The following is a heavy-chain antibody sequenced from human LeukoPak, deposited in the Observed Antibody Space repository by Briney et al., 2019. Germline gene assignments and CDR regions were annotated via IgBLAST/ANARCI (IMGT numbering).Heavy chain of an antibody. CDR1: GFTVSSNY. V-gene: IGHV4-34*01. D-gene: IGHD3-9*01. J-gene: IGHJ4*02. CDR2: INHSGST. Sequence: GSLRLSCAASGFTVSSNYMSWVRQAPGKGLEWIGEINHSGSTNYNPSLKSRVTISVDTSKNQFSLKLSSVTAADTAVYYCARGVRYFAMALGYWGQGTLVTVSS. CDR3: ARGVRYFAMALGY.